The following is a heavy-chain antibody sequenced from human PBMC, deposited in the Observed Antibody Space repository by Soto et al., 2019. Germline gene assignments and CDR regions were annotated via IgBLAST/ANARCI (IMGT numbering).Heavy chain of an antibody. D-gene: IGHD3-22*01. CDR2: IYYSGST. J-gene: IGHJ4*02. V-gene: IGHV4-39*01. CDR1: GGSISSSSYY. CDR3: ARHLITMIVVVEDYYFDY. Sequence: QLQLQESGPGLVMPSETLSLTCTVSGGSISSSSYYWGWIRQPPGKGLEWIGSIYYSGSTYYNPSLKSRVTISVDTSKNQFSLKLSSVTAADTAVYYCARHLITMIVVVEDYYFDYWGQGTLVTVSS.